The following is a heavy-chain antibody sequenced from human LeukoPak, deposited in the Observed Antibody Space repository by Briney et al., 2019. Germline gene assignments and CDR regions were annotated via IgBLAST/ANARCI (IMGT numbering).Heavy chain of an antibody. D-gene: IGHD4-17*01. J-gene: IGHJ3*02. Sequence: PSETLSLTCTVSGGSISSGGYYWSWIRQHPGKGLEWIGYIYYSGSTYYNPSLKSRVTISVGTSKNQFSLKLSSVTAADTAVYYCARDSGDYLGRSFDIWGQGTMVTVSS. CDR2: IYYSGST. CDR3: ARDSGDYLGRSFDI. CDR1: GGSISSGGYY. V-gene: IGHV4-31*03.